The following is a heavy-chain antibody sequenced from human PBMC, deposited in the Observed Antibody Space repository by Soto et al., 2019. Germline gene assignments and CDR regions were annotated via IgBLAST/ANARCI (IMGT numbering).Heavy chain of an antibody. Sequence: SVKVSCKASGDTFSSYAISWVRQAPGQGLEWMGGIIPFFDTANYAQQFQGRVTITADESTSTAYMELSSLRSGDTAVYYCARHDCISSSCYYYYYYVMDVWGQGTMVTV. J-gene: IGHJ6*02. V-gene: IGHV1-69*13. CDR2: IIPFFDTA. CDR1: GDTFSSYA. D-gene: IGHD2-2*01. CDR3: ARHDCISSSCYYYYYYVMDV.